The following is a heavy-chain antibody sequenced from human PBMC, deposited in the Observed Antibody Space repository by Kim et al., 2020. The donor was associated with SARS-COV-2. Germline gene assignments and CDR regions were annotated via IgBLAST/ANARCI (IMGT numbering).Heavy chain of an antibody. D-gene: IGHD3-10*01. CDR1: GGSISSYY. Sequence: SETLSLTCTVSGGSISSYYWSWIRQPPGKGLEWIGYIYYSGSTNYNPSLKSRVTISVDTSKNQFSLKLSSVTAADTAVYYCARQGDYYGSGCYIDYWGQG. CDR2: IYYSGST. CDR3: ARQGDYYGSGCYIDY. V-gene: IGHV4-59*08. J-gene: IGHJ4*02.